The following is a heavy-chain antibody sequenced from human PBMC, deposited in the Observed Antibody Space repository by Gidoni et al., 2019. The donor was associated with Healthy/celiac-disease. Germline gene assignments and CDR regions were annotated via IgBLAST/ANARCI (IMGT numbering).Heavy chain of an antibody. V-gene: IGHV3-9*01. J-gene: IGHJ6*02. Sequence: EVQLVESGGGLVQPGRSLRLSCAASGFTFADYVQHWVRQAPGKGLEWCSGISWNSGSIGYADSVKGRFTISRDNAKNSLYLQMNSLRAEDTALYYCAKDSSIAARGGMDVWGQGTTVTVSS. D-gene: IGHD6-6*01. CDR1: GFTFADYV. CDR2: ISWNSGSI. CDR3: AKDSSIAARGGMDV.